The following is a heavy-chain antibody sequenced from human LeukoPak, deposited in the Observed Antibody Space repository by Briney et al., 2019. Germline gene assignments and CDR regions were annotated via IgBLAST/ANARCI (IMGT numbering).Heavy chain of an antibody. CDR2: IYPGDSDS. V-gene: IGHV5-51*01. CDR3: ARRGPRDCIDN. CDR1: GYSFTSYW. Sequence: AESLKISCKGSGYSFTSYWIGWGRQMPGKNLEWMRIIYPGDSDSRYSPSFQGQVTISADKSISTAYLQWSSLKASDTAMYYCARRGPRDCIDNWGQGTLVTVSS. D-gene: IGHD2-21*02. J-gene: IGHJ4*02.